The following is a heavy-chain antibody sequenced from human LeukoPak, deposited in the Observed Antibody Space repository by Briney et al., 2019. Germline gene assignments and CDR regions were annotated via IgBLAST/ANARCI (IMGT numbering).Heavy chain of an antibody. V-gene: IGHV4-59*01. J-gene: IGHJ6*02. D-gene: IGHD2-2*02. Sequence: SETLSLTCTVSGGSISSYYWSWIRQPPGKGLEWVGYIYYSGSTNYNTSLKSRVTISVDTSKNQFSLKLSSVTAADPAVYYCARDRVPYQLLYPMDYYYGMDVWGQGTTVTVSS. CDR1: GGSISSYY. CDR3: ARDRVPYQLLYPMDYYYGMDV. CDR2: IYYSGST.